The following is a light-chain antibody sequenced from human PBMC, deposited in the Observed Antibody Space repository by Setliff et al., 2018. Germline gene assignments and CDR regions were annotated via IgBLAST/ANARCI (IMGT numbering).Light chain of an antibody. CDR3: QSYDDNLNGHVI. CDR1: ISDIGAGYD. J-gene: IGLJ2*01. CDR2: DNE. V-gene: IGLV1-40*01. Sequence: QSVLTQPPSVSGAPGQRATISCTGSISDIGAGYDVHWYQQIPGTAPKLLIYDNENRPSGVPDRFSGSKSGTSASLAITGLQAEDEAYYYCQSYDDNLNGHVIFGGGTK.